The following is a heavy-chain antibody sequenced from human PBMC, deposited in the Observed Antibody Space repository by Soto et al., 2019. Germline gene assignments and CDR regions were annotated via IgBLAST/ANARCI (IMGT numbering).Heavy chain of an antibody. CDR2: ISGSGGST. V-gene: IGHV3-23*01. Sequence: GGSLRLSCAASGFTFSSYAMSWVRQAPGKGLAWVSAISGSGGSTYYADSVKGRFTISRDNSKNTLYLQMNSLRAEDSAVYYCAKDSFVVVPAGDALDIWGQGTMVTVSS. CDR1: GFTFSSYA. D-gene: IGHD2-2*01. CDR3: AKDSFVVVPAGDALDI. J-gene: IGHJ3*02.